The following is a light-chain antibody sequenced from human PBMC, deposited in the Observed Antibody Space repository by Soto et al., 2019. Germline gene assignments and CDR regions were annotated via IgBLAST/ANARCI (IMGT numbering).Light chain of an antibody. Sequence: EIVLTQSPATLSLSPGERAAISCRASQSISNYLAWYQQRPGQAPRLLIYDASNRATGIPARFSGSGSGTDFTFTISSLEPEDFAVYYCQQRSNWPLTFGQGTKVDIK. J-gene: IGKJ1*01. CDR3: QQRSNWPLT. V-gene: IGKV3-11*01. CDR1: QSISNY. CDR2: DAS.